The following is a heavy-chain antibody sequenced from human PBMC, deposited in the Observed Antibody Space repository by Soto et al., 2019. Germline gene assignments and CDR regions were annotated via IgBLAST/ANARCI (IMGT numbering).Heavy chain of an antibody. CDR2: ISYDGSNK. Sequence: GGSLRLSCAASGFTFSSYGMHWVRQAPGKGLEWVAVISYDGSNKYYADSVKGRFTISRDNSKNTLYLQMNSLRAEDTAVYYCAKDKGYSSSWYGRYSGMDVWGQGTTVTVSS. J-gene: IGHJ6*02. CDR1: GFTFSSYG. D-gene: IGHD6-13*01. V-gene: IGHV3-30*18. CDR3: AKDKGYSSSWYGRYSGMDV.